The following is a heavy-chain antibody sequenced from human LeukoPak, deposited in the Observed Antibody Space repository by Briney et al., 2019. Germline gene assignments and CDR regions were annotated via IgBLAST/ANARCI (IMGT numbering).Heavy chain of an antibody. V-gene: IGHV4-39*01. CDR2: IYYSGST. CDR1: GGSISSSSYY. Sequence: SETLSLTCTVSGGSISSSSYYWGWIRQPPGKGLEWIGSIYYSGSTYYNPSLKSRVTISVDTSKNQFSLKLSSVTAADTAVYYCARTIYGGLNYFDYWGQGALVTVSS. D-gene: IGHD4-23*01. J-gene: IGHJ4*02. CDR3: ARTIYGGLNYFDY.